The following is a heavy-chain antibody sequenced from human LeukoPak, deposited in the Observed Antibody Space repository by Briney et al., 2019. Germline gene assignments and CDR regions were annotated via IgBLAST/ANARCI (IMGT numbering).Heavy chain of an antibody. J-gene: IGHJ3*02. Sequence: PSETLSLTCTVSGGSISGGSYYWGWIRQPPGKGREWIVSIYYSGSTYYNPSLRSRVTISVDTTKNQFSLKLRSVTATDTAVYYCARHTLPGAAGETEAFDIWGQGTMVTVSS. CDR1: GGSISGGSYY. CDR2: IYYSGST. CDR3: ARHTLPGAAGETEAFDI. D-gene: IGHD6-13*01. V-gene: IGHV4-39*01.